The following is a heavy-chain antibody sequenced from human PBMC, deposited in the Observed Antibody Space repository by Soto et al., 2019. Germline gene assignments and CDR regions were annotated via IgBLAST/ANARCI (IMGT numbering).Heavy chain of an antibody. Sequence: QLQLQESGPGLVKPSETLSLTCTVSSASISSSSYTWGWIRQPPGKGLEWIGSIYYSGTTYYNPSLTGRVPVSVDTSKNQLSLKVTSVTAADTAVYYCARLHGYCIGSSCHGHYAMDVWGQGTTVTVSS. CDR1: SASISSSSYT. CDR2: IYYSGTT. J-gene: IGHJ6*02. CDR3: ARLHGYCIGSSCHGHYAMDV. V-gene: IGHV4-39*01. D-gene: IGHD2-2*01.